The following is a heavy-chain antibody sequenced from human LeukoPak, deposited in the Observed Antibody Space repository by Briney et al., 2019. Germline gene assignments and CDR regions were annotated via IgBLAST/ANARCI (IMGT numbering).Heavy chain of an antibody. D-gene: IGHD4-17*01. Sequence: SSVNVSCKPSGYTFTDYYMHGVRQAPGQGLEGMEWVNPNSGGTNYAQTFQGRVTMTRDTSISTAYVELSRLRSDDTAVYYCARGLHASGDPTVGYWGQGTLVTVSS. CDR2: VNPNSGGT. CDR1: GYTFTDYY. J-gene: IGHJ4*02. V-gene: IGHV1-2*02. CDR3: ARGLHASGDPTVGY.